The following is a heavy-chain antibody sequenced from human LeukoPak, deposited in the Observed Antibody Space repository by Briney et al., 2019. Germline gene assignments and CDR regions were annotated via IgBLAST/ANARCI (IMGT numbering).Heavy chain of an antibody. CDR1: GGSISSYY. D-gene: IGHD1-26*01. CDR3: ARGYSGSYGRFDY. J-gene: IGHJ4*02. V-gene: IGHV4-59*01. CDR2: IYYSGST. Sequence: SETLSLTCTVSGGSISSYYCSWIRQPPGKGLEWIGYIYYSGSTNYNPSLKSRVTIPVDTSKNQFSLKLSSVTAADTAMYYCARGYSGSYGRFDYWGQGTLVTVSS.